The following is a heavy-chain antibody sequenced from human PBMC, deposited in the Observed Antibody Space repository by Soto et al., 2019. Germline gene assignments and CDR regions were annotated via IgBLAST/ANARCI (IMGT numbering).Heavy chain of an antibody. V-gene: IGHV1-69*13. CDR1: GGTFSSYA. CDR2: IIPIFGTA. Sequence: SVKVSCKASGGTFSSYAISWVRQAPGQGLEWMGGIIPIFGTANYAQKFQGRVTITANESASTAYMELSSLRSEDTAVYYCARGDPQWLVPDYWGQGTLVTVSS. CDR3: ARGDPQWLVPDY. J-gene: IGHJ4*02. D-gene: IGHD6-19*01.